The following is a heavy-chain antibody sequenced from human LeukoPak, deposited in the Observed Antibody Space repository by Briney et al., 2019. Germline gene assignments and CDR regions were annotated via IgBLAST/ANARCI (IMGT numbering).Heavy chain of an antibody. V-gene: IGHV3-30-3*01. CDR1: GFTFSSYA. D-gene: IGHD4-23*01. CDR3: ARDDYAPPGGGNEVAFDI. CDR2: ISYDRSNK. J-gene: IGHJ3*02. Sequence: GGSLRLSCAASGFTFSSYAMHWVRQAPGKGLEWVAVISYDRSNKYYADSVKGRFTISRDNSKNTLYLQMNSLRAEDTAVYYCARDDYAPPGGGNEVAFDIWGKGTMVTVSS.